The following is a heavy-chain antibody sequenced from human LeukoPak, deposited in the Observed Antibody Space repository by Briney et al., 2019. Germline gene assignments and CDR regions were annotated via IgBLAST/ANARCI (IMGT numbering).Heavy chain of an antibody. CDR3: ARDYSSSWRDSVYYYYGMDV. J-gene: IGHJ6*02. V-gene: IGHV3-30-3*01. CDR2: ISYDGSNK. CDR1: GFTFSSYA. D-gene: IGHD6-13*01. Sequence: GGSLRLSCAASGFTFSSYAMHWVRQAPGKGLEWVAVISYDGSNKYYADSVKGRFTISRDNSKNTLYLQMNSLRAEDTAVYYCARDYSSSWRDSVYYYYGMDVWGQGTTVTVSS.